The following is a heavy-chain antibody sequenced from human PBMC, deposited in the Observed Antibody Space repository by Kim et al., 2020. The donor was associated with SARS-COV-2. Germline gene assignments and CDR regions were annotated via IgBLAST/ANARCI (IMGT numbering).Heavy chain of an antibody. CDR1: GGSFSGYY. V-gene: IGHV4-34*01. CDR2: INHSGST. J-gene: IGHJ4*02. D-gene: IGHD6-6*01. CDR3: ARGGGPPPGRAARHFDY. Sequence: SETLSLTCAVYGGSFSGYYWSWIRQPPGKGLEWIGEINHSGSTNYNPSLKSRVTISVDTSKNQFSLKLSSVTAADTAVYYCARGGGPPPGRAARHFDYWGPRTLVTVSS.